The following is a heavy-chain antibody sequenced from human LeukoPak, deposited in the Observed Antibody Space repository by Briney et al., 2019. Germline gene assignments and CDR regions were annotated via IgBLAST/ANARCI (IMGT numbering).Heavy chain of an antibody. CDR1: GFTFSSYW. V-gene: IGHV3-9*01. Sequence: GGSLRLSCAASGFTFSSYWMHWVRQAPGKGLEWVSGISWNSGSIGYADSVKGRFTISRDNAKNSLYLQMNSLRAEDTALYYCAKEGGYYTYYYYGMDVWGQGTTVTVSS. J-gene: IGHJ6*02. CDR3: AKEGGYYTYYYYGMDV. CDR2: ISWNSGSI. D-gene: IGHD3-22*01.